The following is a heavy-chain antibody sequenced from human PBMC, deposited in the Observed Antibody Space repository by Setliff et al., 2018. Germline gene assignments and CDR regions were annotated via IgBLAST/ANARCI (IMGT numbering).Heavy chain of an antibody. CDR2: IHNGGST. CDR3: ARDQYSSGWYGALESYFDC. V-gene: IGHV4-59*01. D-gene: IGHD6-19*01. Sequence: SETLSLTCTVSGDSISSYYWSWIRQPPGKGLEWIGYIHNGGSTKYNPSLGSRITMSVDTSKNQFSLKLSSVTAADTAFYYCARDQYSSGWYGALESYFDCWGQGILVTVSS. J-gene: IGHJ4*02. CDR1: GDSISSYY.